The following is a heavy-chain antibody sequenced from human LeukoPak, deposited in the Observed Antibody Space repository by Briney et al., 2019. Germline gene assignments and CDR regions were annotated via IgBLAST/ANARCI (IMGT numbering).Heavy chain of an antibody. CDR3: ARDSGIYSDLDY. CDR2: IWYDGSNE. Sequence: GGSLRLSCAASGSTFNNYGMHWVRQAPGKGLEWVAGIWYDGSNEYYADSVKGRFTISRDNSKNTLYLRMNSLRVEDTSVYYCARDSGIYSDLDYWGQGTLVTVSS. CDR1: GSTFNNYG. J-gene: IGHJ4*02. V-gene: IGHV3-33*01. D-gene: IGHD1-26*01.